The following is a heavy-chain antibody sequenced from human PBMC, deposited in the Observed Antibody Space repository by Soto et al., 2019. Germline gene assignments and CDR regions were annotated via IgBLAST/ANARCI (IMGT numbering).Heavy chain of an antibody. V-gene: IGHV3-21*01. Sequence: GGSLRLSCAASGFTFSNYAMSWVRQAPGKGLEWVSSISSSSSYIYYADSVKGRFTISRDNAKNSLYLQMNSLRAEDTAVYYCARDGFLYDFWSGSDYYYGMDVWGQGTTVTVSS. CDR3: ARDGFLYDFWSGSDYYYGMDV. CDR2: ISSSSSYI. D-gene: IGHD3-3*01. J-gene: IGHJ6*02. CDR1: GFTFSNYA.